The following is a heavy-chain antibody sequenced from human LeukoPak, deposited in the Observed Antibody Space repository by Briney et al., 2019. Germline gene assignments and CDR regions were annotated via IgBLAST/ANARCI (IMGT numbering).Heavy chain of an antibody. CDR3: ATSATRSGPFDY. D-gene: IGHD1-1*01. CDR1: GYTFTSYY. J-gene: IGHJ4*02. V-gene: IGHV1-46*01. Sequence: GASVKVSCKASGYTFTSYYMHWVRQAPGQGLEWMGIIDPSGGSTDYAQKFQDRVTMTRDTSTSTVYMELSSLRSEDTAVYYYATSATRSGPFDYWGQGTLVTVSS. CDR2: IDPSGGST.